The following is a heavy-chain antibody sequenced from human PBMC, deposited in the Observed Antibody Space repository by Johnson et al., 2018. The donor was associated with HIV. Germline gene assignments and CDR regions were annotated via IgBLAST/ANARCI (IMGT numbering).Heavy chain of an antibody. CDR1: GFTFSSSG. J-gene: IGHJ3*02. Sequence: QVQLVESGGGVVQPERSLRLSCAASGFTFSSSGMLWVRQAPGKGLEWVAVIWYDGSNKYYADSVKGRFTISRDNSKNTLYLQMNSLRAEDTAVYYCARGIAVSNWVDIWGQGTMVTVSS. D-gene: IGHD6-19*01. CDR3: ARGIAVSNWVDI. CDR2: IWYDGSNK. V-gene: IGHV3-30*19.